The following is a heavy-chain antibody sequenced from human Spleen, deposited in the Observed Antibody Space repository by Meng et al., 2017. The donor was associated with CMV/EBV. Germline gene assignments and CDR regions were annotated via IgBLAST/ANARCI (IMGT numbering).Heavy chain of an antibody. J-gene: IGHJ4*02. CDR2: INHSGST. CDR3: ARKREGDFDY. CDR1: GGSFSGYY. D-gene: IGHD6-25*01. Sequence: QVQLHQWGAGLWKPSETLSLTCAVYGGSFSGYYWSWIRQPPGKGLEWIGEINHSGSTNYNPSLKSRVTISVDTSKNQFSLKLSSVTAADTAVYYCARKREGDFDYWGQGTLVTASS. V-gene: IGHV4-34*01.